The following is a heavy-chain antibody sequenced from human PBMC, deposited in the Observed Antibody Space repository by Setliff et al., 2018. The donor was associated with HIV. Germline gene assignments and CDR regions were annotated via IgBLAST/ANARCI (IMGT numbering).Heavy chain of an antibody. Sequence: SETLSLTCTVSGGSISSSSYYWGWIRQPPGKGLEWIGSIYYSGNTYYNPSLKSRVTISVDTSKNQFSLKLSSVTAADTAVYYCARGVYYGSGSYGPWGPGTLVTVSS. CDR2: IYYSGNT. CDR3: ARGVYYGSGSYGP. J-gene: IGHJ5*02. V-gene: IGHV4-39*01. D-gene: IGHD3-10*01. CDR1: GGSISSSSYY.